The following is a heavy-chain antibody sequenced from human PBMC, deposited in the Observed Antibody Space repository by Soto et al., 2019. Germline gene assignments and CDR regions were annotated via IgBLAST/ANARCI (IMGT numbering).Heavy chain of an antibody. J-gene: IGHJ6*02. V-gene: IGHV1-3*01. Sequence: ASVKVSCTASGYTFTSYAMHWVRQAPGQRLEWMGWINAGNGNTKYSQKFQGRVTITRDTSASTAYMELSSLRSEDTAVYYCARDQGPIVVNFCGMDVWGQGTTVTVYS. CDR1: GYTFTSYA. CDR2: INAGNGNT. CDR3: ARDQGPIVVNFCGMDV. D-gene: IGHD3-22*01.